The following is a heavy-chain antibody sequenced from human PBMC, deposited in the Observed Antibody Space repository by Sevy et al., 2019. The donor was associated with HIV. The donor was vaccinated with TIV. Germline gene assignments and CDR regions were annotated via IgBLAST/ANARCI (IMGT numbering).Heavy chain of an antibody. D-gene: IGHD2-21*02. CDR2: ISSSGSTI. V-gene: IGHV3-48*03. CDR1: GFTFSSYE. Sequence: GGSLRLSCAASGFTFSSYEMNWVRQAPGKGLEWVSYISSSGSTIYYAGSVKGRFTISRDNAKNSLYLQMNSLRAEDTAVYYCAREFQVVVTANYYYYYGMDVWGQGTTVTVSS. J-gene: IGHJ6*02. CDR3: AREFQVVVTANYYYYYGMDV.